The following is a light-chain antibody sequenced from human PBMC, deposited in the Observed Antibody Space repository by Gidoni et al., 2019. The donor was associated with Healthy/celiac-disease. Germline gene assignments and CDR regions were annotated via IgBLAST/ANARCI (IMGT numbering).Light chain of an antibody. CDR3: QQYGSSRYT. Sequence: IVLTQSPGTLSLSPWERATLSCRASQSVSSSYLAWYQQQPGQAPRLLIYGASSRATGIPDRFSGSGSGTDFTLTISRLEPEDFAVYYCQQYGSSRYTFXQXTKLEIK. V-gene: IGKV3-20*01. CDR2: GAS. CDR1: QSVSSSY. J-gene: IGKJ2*01.